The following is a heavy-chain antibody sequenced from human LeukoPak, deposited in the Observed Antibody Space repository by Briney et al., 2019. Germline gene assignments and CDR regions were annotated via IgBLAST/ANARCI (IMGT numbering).Heavy chain of an antibody. CDR2: ISGSGGST. J-gene: IGHJ4*02. Sequence: GGPLRLSCAASGFTFSDYYMSWIRQAPGKGLEWVSAISGSGGSTYYADSVKGRFTISRDNSKNTLYLQMNSLRAEDTAVYYCAKDRAIVVVTATDDYWGQGTLVTVSS. D-gene: IGHD2-21*02. CDR1: GFTFSDYY. CDR3: AKDRAIVVVTATDDY. V-gene: IGHV3-23*01.